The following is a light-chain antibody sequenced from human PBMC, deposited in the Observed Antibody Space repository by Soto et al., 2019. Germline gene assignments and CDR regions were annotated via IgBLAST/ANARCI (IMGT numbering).Light chain of an antibody. Sequence: QSVLTQPPSASGTPGQRVTISCSGSSSNIGINTVNWYQQLPGTAPKLLIYSNNQRPSGVPDRFSGSKSGTSASLAITELQAEDEGDYYCQSYDSSLSGPYVFGTGTKVTVL. CDR1: SSNIGINT. J-gene: IGLJ1*01. V-gene: IGLV1-44*01. CDR3: QSYDSSLSGPYV. CDR2: SNN.